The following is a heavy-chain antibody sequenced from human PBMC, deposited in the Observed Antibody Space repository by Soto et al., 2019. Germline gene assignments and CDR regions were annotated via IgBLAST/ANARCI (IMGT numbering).Heavy chain of an antibody. J-gene: IGHJ3*02. CDR2: INPSGGST. D-gene: IGHD2-15*01. CDR1: GYTFTSYY. Sequence: GASVKVSCKASGYTFTSYYMHWVRQAPGQGLERMRIINPSGGSTSYAQKFQGRVTMTRDTSTSTVYMELSSLRSEDTAVYYCVRYPTSCSGGSCYSTNNAFDIWGQGTMVTVSS. CDR3: VRYPTSCSGGSCYSTNNAFDI. V-gene: IGHV1-46*01.